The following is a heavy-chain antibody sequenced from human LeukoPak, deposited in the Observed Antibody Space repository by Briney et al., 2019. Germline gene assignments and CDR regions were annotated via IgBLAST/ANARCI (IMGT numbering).Heavy chain of an antibody. J-gene: IGHJ5*02. CDR3: ARLRAHEYGDYSHSWFVP. Sequence: ASVKVSCKASGYTFTSYCISWVRQAPGQGLEWMGWVSAYSGNTNYAQKLQGRVTMTTDTSTSTAYMELRSLRSDDTAVYYCARLRAHEYGDYSHSWFVPWGQGTQVTVSS. CDR2: VSAYSGNT. D-gene: IGHD4-17*01. CDR1: GYTFTSYC. V-gene: IGHV1-18*01.